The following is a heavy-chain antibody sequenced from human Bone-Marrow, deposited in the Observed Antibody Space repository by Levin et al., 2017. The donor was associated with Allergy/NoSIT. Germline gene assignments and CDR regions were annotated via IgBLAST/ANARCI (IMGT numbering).Heavy chain of an antibody. Sequence: PGGSLRLSCAASGFTFTTYWMHWVRQAPGRGPVWVSRINGDGTSTNYADSVKGRFSISRDNAKNTLYLEMNSLRAEDTAVYYCAREFGSGIYHIDYWGQGTLVTVSS. J-gene: IGHJ4*02. CDR2: INGDGTST. CDR3: AREFGSGIYHIDY. V-gene: IGHV3-74*01. CDR1: GFTFTTYW. D-gene: IGHD3-10*01.